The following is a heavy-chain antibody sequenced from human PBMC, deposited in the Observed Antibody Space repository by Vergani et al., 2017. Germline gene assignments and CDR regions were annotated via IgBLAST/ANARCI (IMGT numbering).Heavy chain of an antibody. CDR3: ARGKLVPYYYYYGMDV. Sequence: QVPLQQWGAGLLKPSETLSLTCAVYGGSFSGYFWSWLRQPPGKGLECIGEVNHSGSTIYNPSLKSRVTISVDTSKNQFSLKLSSVTAADTAVYYCARGKLVPYYYYYGMDVWGQGTTVTVSS. V-gene: IGHV4-34*01. CDR1: GGSFSGYF. CDR2: VNHSGST. J-gene: IGHJ6*02. D-gene: IGHD6-13*01.